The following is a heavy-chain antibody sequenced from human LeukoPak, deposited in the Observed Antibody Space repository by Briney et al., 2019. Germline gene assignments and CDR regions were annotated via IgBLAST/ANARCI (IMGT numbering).Heavy chain of an antibody. Sequence: GGSLRLSCAASGFTFSSYAMNWVRQAPGKGLEWVSYISDGGKTKYYADSVKGRFTISRDNAKNSLYLQMNSLRAEDTAVYYCARDYSGWSLDPWGQGTLVTVSS. V-gene: IGHV3-48*03. CDR2: ISDGGKTK. J-gene: IGHJ5*02. CDR1: GFTFSSYA. CDR3: ARDYSGWSLDP. D-gene: IGHD5-12*01.